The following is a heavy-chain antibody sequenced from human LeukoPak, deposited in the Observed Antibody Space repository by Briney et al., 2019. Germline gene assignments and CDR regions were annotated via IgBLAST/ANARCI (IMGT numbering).Heavy chain of an antibody. CDR2: ISSSGHTI. J-gene: IGHJ4*02. CDR1: GFTFSDYY. Sequence: GGSLRLSCAASGFTFSDYYMSWIRKAPGKGLEWVSYISSSGHTIYYADSVKGRFTISRDIAKNSLYLQMNSLRAEDTAVYYCARYYYDSSGRGFDYWGQGTLVTVSS. CDR3: ARYYYDSSGRGFDY. D-gene: IGHD3-22*01. V-gene: IGHV3-11*01.